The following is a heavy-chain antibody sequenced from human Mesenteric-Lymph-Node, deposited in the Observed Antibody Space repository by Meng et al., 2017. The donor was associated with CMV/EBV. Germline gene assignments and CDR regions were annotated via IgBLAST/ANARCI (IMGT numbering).Heavy chain of an antibody. CDR3: AGDQEYQLLTSFYYYYGMDV. Sequence: GESLKISYAASGFTFSSYAMHWVRQAPGKGLEWVAVISYDGDNKYYADSVKGRFTISRDNSKNTLYLQMNSLRAEDTAVYYCAGDQEYQLLTSFYYYYGMDVWGQGTTVTVSS. V-gene: IGHV3-30*04. CDR1: GFTFSSYA. D-gene: IGHD2-2*01. CDR2: ISYDGDNK. J-gene: IGHJ6*02.